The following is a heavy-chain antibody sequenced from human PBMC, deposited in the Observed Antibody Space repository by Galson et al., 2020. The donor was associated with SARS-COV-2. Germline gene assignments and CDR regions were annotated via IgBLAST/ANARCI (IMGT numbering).Heavy chain of an antibody. CDR3: AKEVPMTGRTDEYVQH. D-gene: IGHD3-9*01. Sequence: GESLKISCAASGFTFSNCPMSWVRQAPGQGLEWVSEIRGSGDTTYYADSVKGRFTIYRDTSKNTLYLQMNSLRAEDTATYYCAKEVPMTGRTDEYVQHWGQGTLVTVSS. J-gene: IGHJ1*01. CDR2: IRGSGDTT. CDR1: GFTFSNCP. V-gene: IGHV3-23*01.